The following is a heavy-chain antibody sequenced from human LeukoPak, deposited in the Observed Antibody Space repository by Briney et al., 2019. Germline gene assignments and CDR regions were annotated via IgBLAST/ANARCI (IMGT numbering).Heavy chain of an antibody. CDR2: IRYDGSNK. J-gene: IGHJ4*02. CDR1: GFTFSNYG. D-gene: IGHD3-22*01. CDR3: AKDRSFYYDSSGQGPLVY. Sequence: GGSLRLSCAASGFTFSNYGMHWVRPAPGKGLEGVTFIRYDGSNKYYAGSVKGRFTISRDNSKNTLNQQMNSLRAEDSECNTCAKDRSFYYDSSGQGPLVYWGQGTLVTVSS. V-gene: IGHV3-30*02.